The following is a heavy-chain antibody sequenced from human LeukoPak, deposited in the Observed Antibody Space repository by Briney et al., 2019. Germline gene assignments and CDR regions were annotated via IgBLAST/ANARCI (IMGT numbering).Heavy chain of an antibody. CDR1: GFTFSSYA. CDR2: ISGSGRST. J-gene: IGHJ3*02. D-gene: IGHD2-2*01. CDR3: AKDQGTYCSTTSCYAPDAFDI. Sequence: GSLRLSCAASGFTFSSYAMSWVRQAPGKGLEWVSVISGSGRSTYYADSVKGRFTISRDNSKNTLYLQMNSLRAEDTAVYYCAKDQGTYCSTTSCYAPDAFDIWGQGTMVTVSS. V-gene: IGHV3-23*01.